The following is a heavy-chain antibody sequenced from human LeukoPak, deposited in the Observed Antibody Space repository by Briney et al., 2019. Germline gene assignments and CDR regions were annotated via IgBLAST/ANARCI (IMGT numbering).Heavy chain of an antibody. Sequence: PGGSLRLSCAASGFTFSSYWMSWVRQAPGKGLEWVSAISGSGGSTYYADSVKGRFTISRDNSKNTLYLQMNSLRAEDTAVYYCANKRRDRGGRIYYYYGMDVWGQGTTVTVSS. V-gene: IGHV3-23*01. CDR1: GFTFSSYW. CDR2: ISGSGGST. J-gene: IGHJ6*02. D-gene: IGHD2-15*01. CDR3: ANKRRDRGGRIYYYYGMDV.